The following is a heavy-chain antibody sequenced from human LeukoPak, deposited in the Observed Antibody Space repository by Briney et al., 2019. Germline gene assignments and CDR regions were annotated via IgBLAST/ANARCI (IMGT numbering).Heavy chain of an antibody. CDR2: ISGVGGST. V-gene: IGHV3-43*02. CDR1: GFTFDDYA. Sequence: HAGPSLTLSCPASGFTFDDYAMHWVSHAPRKGLEWVSLISGVGGSTYYADSVKGRFTISRDNSKNSLYLQVNSLRTEDTVLYYWAKETSGSADFWGQGTLVTVSS. CDR3: AKETSGSADF. J-gene: IGHJ4*02. D-gene: IGHD1-26*01.